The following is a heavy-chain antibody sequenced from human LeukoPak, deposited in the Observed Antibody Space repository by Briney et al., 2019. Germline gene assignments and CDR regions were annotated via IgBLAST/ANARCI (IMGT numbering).Heavy chain of an antibody. D-gene: IGHD5-24*01. CDR2: IYYSGST. J-gene: IGHJ3*02. Sequence: PSQTLSLTCTVSGGSISSGGYFWSWIRQHPGKGLEWIGYIYYSGSTYYNPSLKSRVTISVDTSKNQFSLKLSSVTAADTAVYYCARDPPPEDGNNAFDIWGPGTMVTVSS. CDR3: ARDPPPEDGNNAFDI. CDR1: GGSISSGGYF. V-gene: IGHV4-31*03.